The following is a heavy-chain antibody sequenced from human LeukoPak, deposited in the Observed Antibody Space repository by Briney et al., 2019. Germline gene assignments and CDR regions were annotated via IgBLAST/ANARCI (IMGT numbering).Heavy chain of an antibody. J-gene: IGHJ5*02. CDR3: ARDFTGWELPNRFDP. CDR1: GFTFSSYS. CDR2: ISSSGSTI. D-gene: IGHD1-26*01. Sequence: GGSLRLSCAASGFTFSSYSMNWVRQAPGRGLEWVSYISSSGSTIYYADSVKGRFTISRDNAKNSLYLQMNSLRAEDTAVYFCARDFTGWELPNRFDPWGQGTLVTVSS. V-gene: IGHV3-48*04.